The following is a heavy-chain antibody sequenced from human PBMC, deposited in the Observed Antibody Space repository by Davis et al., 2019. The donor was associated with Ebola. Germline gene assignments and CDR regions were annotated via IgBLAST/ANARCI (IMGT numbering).Heavy chain of an antibody. CDR2: INHSGST. V-gene: IGHV4-34*01. J-gene: IGHJ5*02. Sequence: PSETLSLTCAVYGGSFSGYCWSWIRQPPGKGLEWIGEINHSGSTHYNPSLKSRVTISVDTSKNQFSLRLSSVTTADTAVYYCAMCYTSQNWLDPWGQGTLITVSS. CDR3: AMCYTSQNWLDP. CDR1: GGSFSGYC. D-gene: IGHD2-15*01.